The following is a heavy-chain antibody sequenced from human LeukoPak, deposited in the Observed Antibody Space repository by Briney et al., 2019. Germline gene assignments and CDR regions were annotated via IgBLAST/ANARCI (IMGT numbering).Heavy chain of an antibody. Sequence: PGGSLRLSCAASGFTFSSYAMSWVRQAPGKGLEWVSAISGSGGSTYYADSVKGRFTISRDNSKNTLYLQMNSLRAEDTAVYYCARAVLLWFGEFTDSNWFDPWGQGTLVTVSS. CDR2: ISGSGGST. V-gene: IGHV3-23*01. CDR3: ARAVLLWFGEFTDSNWFDP. J-gene: IGHJ5*02. D-gene: IGHD3-10*01. CDR1: GFTFSSYA.